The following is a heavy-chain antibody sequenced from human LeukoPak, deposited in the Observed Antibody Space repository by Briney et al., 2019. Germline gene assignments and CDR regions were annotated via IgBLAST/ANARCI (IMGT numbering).Heavy chain of an antibody. CDR2: IDPSDSYT. CDR3: ARLGSNNYFDP. CDR1: GYSFTSYW. V-gene: IGHV5-10-1*01. Sequence: GESLKISCKGSGYSFTSYWISWVRQIRGKRLEWMGRIDPSDSYTNYSPSFQGHVTISADKSINTAYLQWSSLKASDTAMYYCARLGSNNYFDPWGQGTLVTVSS. J-gene: IGHJ5*02. D-gene: IGHD7-27*01.